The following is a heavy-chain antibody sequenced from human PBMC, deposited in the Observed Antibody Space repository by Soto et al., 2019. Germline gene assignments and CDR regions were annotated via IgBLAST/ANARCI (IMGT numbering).Heavy chain of an antibody. J-gene: IGHJ4*02. CDR2: IIPIFGTA. Sequence: QVQLVQSGAEVKKPGSSVKVSCTASGGTFSSYAISWVRQAPGQGLEWLGGIIPIFGTANYAQKFQGRVTITADESTSTAYMELSSLRSEDTAVYYCARSSYYGSGSYYNADYWGQGTLVTVSS. CDR3: ARSSYYGSGSYYNADY. CDR1: GGTFSSYA. V-gene: IGHV1-69*01. D-gene: IGHD3-10*01.